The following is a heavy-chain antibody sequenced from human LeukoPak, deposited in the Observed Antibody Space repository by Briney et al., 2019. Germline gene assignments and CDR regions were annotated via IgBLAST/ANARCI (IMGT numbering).Heavy chain of an antibody. J-gene: IGHJ5*02. CDR2: INHNKTT. D-gene: IGHD3-3*01. CDR1: GFTFSTYS. V-gene: IGHV4-34*08. CDR3: ATAWGTYYDFWSGSPYNWFDP. Sequence: GSLRLSCAASGFTFSTYSMNWIRQSPGKGLEWIGEINHNKTTNYNPSLTSRVTISVDTSKNQFSLNLTSVTAADTAVYYCATAWGTYYDFWSGSPYNWFDPWGQGTLVTVSS.